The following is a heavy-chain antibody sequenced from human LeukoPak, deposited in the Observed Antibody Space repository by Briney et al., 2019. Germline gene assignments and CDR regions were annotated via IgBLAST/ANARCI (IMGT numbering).Heavy chain of an antibody. V-gene: IGHV4-4*02. CDR2: INHSGST. D-gene: IGHD3-22*01. Sequence: SGTLSLTCAVSSGSISSSNWWSWVRQPPGKGLEWIGEINHSGSTNYNLSLKSRVTISVDTSKNQFSLKLSSVTAADTAVYYCARGRWNYDSSGYYTPRSNYFDYWGQGTLVTVSS. CDR3: ARGRWNYDSSGYYTPRSNYFDY. J-gene: IGHJ4*02. CDR1: SGSISSSNW.